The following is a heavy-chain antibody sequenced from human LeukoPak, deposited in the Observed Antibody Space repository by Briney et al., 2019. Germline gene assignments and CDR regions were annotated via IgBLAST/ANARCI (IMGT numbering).Heavy chain of an antibody. V-gene: IGHV4-38-2*02. Sequence: SETLSLTCTVSGYSISSGYYWGWIRQPPGKGLEWIGSKYYDGDTYYNPSLKSRVTISVDKSKNQFSLKLSSVTAADTAVYYCARDYSGYDRDAFDVWGKGTTVTVSS. D-gene: IGHD5-12*01. CDR2: KYYDGDT. J-gene: IGHJ3*01. CDR1: GYSISSGYY. CDR3: ARDYSGYDRDAFDV.